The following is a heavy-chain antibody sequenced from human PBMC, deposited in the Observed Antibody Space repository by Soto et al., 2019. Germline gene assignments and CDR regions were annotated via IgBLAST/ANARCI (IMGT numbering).Heavy chain of an antibody. CDR1: GFTFSSYS. D-gene: IGHD6-6*01. V-gene: IGHV3-21*01. Sequence: EVQLVESGGGLVKPGGSLRLSCAASGFTFSSYSMNWVRQAPGKGLEWVSSISSSSSYIYYADSVKGRFTISRDNAKNSLYLQMNSLRAEDTAVYYCARDLKQLVRYYYYYYGMDVWGQGTTVTVSS. J-gene: IGHJ6*02. CDR3: ARDLKQLVRYYYYYYGMDV. CDR2: ISSSSSYI.